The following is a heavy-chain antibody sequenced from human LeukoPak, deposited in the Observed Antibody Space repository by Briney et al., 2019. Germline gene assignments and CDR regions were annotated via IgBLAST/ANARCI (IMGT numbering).Heavy chain of an antibody. J-gene: IGHJ4*02. CDR3: ARTAVTGTGYFDY. V-gene: IGHV1-46*01. D-gene: IGHD6-19*01. Sequence: ASVKVSCKASGDTFTSYYIHWVRQAPGQGLEWMGIINPGGGSASYAQMFQGRLTVTRDTSTSTVYMELSSLRSEDTAVYYCARTAVTGTGYFDYWGQGTLVTVSS. CDR2: INPGGGSA. CDR1: GDTFTSYY.